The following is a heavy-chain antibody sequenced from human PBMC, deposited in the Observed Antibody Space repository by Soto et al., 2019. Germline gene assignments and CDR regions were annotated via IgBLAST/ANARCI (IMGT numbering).Heavy chain of an antibody. CDR1: GFSLSTSGVG. D-gene: IGHD3-10*01. CDR3: AHRFLWFGEWTYFDY. CDR2: IYWDDDK. Sequence: QITLKESGPTLVKPTQTLTLTCTFSGFSLSTSGVGVGWIRQPPGKALEWLALIYWDDDKRYSPSLKSRLTITKDTSKNQVVLTLTNTDPVDTATYYCAHRFLWFGEWTYFDYWGQGTLGTV. J-gene: IGHJ4*02. V-gene: IGHV2-5*02.